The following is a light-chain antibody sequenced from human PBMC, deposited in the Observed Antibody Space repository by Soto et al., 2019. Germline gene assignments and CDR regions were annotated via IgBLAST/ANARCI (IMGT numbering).Light chain of an antibody. CDR2: DAS. V-gene: IGKV1-33*01. CDR3: QQYNSMLS. CDR1: HDVSRN. Sequence: DIQMTQSPSSLSASVGDRVTVACQSSHDVSRNLNWFQQKPGEAPKLLIYDASNLERGVPSRFSGSGSGTDFTVTISSLQPEDVATYYCQQYNSMLSFGGGTEVEMK. J-gene: IGKJ4*01.